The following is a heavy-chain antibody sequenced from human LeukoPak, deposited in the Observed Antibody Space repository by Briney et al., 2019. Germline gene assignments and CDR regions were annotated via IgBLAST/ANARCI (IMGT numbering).Heavy chain of an antibody. CDR3: ARYYFTRGDFDL. CDR2: IYHSGST. D-gene: IGHD3-3*01. CDR1: GGSISSSNW. Sequence: TSETLSLTCAVSGGSISSSNWWSWVRQPPGKGLEWIGEIYHSGSTNYNPSLKSRVTISVDKSKNQFSLKLSSVTAADTAVYYCARYYFTRGDFDLWGRGTLVTVSS. V-gene: IGHV4-4*02. J-gene: IGHJ2*01.